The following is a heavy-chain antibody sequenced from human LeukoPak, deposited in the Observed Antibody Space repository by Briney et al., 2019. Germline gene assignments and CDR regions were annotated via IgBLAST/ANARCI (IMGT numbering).Heavy chain of an antibody. CDR2: ISGRGGST. Sequence: GGSLRLSCAASGFTFSSYAMSWVRQAPGKGLEWVSAISGRGGSTYYADSVKGRFTISRDNSKNTLYLQMNSLRAEDTAVYYCAKDPGGTRKYFDYWGQGTLVTVSS. J-gene: IGHJ4*02. D-gene: IGHD1/OR15-1a*01. V-gene: IGHV3-23*01. CDR3: AKDPGGTRKYFDY. CDR1: GFTFSSYA.